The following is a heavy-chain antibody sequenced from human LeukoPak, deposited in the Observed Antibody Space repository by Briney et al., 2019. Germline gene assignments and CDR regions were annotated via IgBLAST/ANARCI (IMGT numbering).Heavy chain of an antibody. V-gene: IGHV3-23*01. D-gene: IGHD3-3*01. CDR1: AFTFSSYA. CDR3: AKDLSAGYYGMDV. J-gene: IGHJ6*02. Sequence: GGSLRLSCAASAFTFSSYAMSWVRQAPGKGLGWVSAISGSGGSTYYADSVKGRFTSSRDNSRNTLYLQMNSLRAEDTAVYYCAKDLSAGYYGMDVWGQGTTVTVSS. CDR2: ISGSGGST.